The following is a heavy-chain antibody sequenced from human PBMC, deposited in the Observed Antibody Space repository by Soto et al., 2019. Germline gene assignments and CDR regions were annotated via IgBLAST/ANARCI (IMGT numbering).Heavy chain of an antibody. V-gene: IGHV3-11*01. CDR1: GFTFSAYS. CDR2: ISSSGSTI. D-gene: IGHD4-17*01. Sequence: QVQLVGSGGGLLRPGGSLRLSCAASGFTFSAYSMSWIRQAPGKGLGGVSYISSSGSTIYYADSVKGRFTISKDNAKNSLYLQMNSLRAEDTAVYYCARGRDDYGDLGYFDYWGQGTLVTVSS. CDR3: ARGRDDYGDLGYFDY. J-gene: IGHJ4*02.